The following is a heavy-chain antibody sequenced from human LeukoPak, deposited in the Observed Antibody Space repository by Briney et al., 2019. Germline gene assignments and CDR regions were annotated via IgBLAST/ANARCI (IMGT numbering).Heavy chain of an antibody. CDR1: GLTVSSNY. CDR2: IYRGDPT. CDR3: ARDSYVDAEAVRWFDP. J-gene: IGHJ5*02. D-gene: IGHD4-17*01. V-gene: IGHV3-66*01. Sequence: PGGSLRLSCAASGLTVSSNYMSWVRQAPGKGLEWVSVIYRGDPTYYEDSVKGRFTISREHCKNTLYLQMNSLRAEDTAVYYCARDSYVDAEAVRWFDPWGQGTLVTVSS.